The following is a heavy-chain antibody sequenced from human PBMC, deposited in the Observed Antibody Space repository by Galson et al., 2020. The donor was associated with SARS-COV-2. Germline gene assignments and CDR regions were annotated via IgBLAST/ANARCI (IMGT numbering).Heavy chain of an antibody. CDR2: IKRDGSEK. CDR3: AREWGY. V-gene: IGHV3-7*03. Sequence: GESLKISCAASGFTFSNDWMSWVRQAPGKGLEWVANIKRDGSEKHYVASVRGRFIVSRDNAKSTLYLQMNNLRAEDTAVYYCAREWGYWGQGTLVTVSS. J-gene: IGHJ4*02. D-gene: IGHD3-16*01. CDR1: GFTFSNDW.